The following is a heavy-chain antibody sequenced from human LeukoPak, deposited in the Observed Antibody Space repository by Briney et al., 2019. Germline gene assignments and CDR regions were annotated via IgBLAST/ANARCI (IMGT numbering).Heavy chain of an antibody. CDR3: ARESPGDFDF. CDR1: GYTFTNYR. V-gene: IGHV1-18*01. CDR2: ISAHTGDT. D-gene: IGHD7-27*01. J-gene: IGHJ4*02. Sequence: ASVKVSCKASGYTFTNYRINWVRQAPGQGLEWVGWISAHTGDTNYAQKVQGRVTMTTDTSTSTVYMELRSLKSDDTAIYYCARESPGDFDFWGQGTLVTVSS.